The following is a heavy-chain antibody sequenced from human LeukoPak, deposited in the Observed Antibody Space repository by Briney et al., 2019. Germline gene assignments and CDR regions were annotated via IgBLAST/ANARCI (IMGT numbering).Heavy chain of an antibody. V-gene: IGHV3-7*01. J-gene: IGHJ6*03. CDR1: GFTLRNYW. CDR2: IQQDGSEK. Sequence: GGSLRLSCAASGFTLRNYWMSWVRQAPGKGLEWVANIQQDGSEKYYVDSVKGRFTISRDNAKNSLYLQMNSLRAEDTAVYYCAREIYDKPFYYYYYMDVWGKGTTVTVSS. CDR3: AREIYDKPFYYYYYMDV. D-gene: IGHD3-9*01.